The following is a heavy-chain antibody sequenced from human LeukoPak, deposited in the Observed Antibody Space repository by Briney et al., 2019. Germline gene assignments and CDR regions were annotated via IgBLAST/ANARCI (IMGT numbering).Heavy chain of an antibody. Sequence: SETLSLTCTVSGGSISSYYWSWIRQPPGKGLEWIGYIYTSGSTNYNPSLKSRVTISVDTSKNQFSLKLSSVTAADTAVYYCAREGQIGSHSPRYYDSSGIDYWGQGTLVTVSS. CDR2: IYTSGST. CDR1: GGSISSYY. V-gene: IGHV4-4*09. CDR3: AREGQIGSHSPRYYDSSGIDY. J-gene: IGHJ4*02. D-gene: IGHD3-22*01.